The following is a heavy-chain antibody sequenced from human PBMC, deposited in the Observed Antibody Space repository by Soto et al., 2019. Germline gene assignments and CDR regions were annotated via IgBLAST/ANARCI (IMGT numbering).Heavy chain of an antibody. J-gene: IGHJ3*02. D-gene: IGHD2-2*01. V-gene: IGHV4-34*01. Sequence: TSETLSLTCAVYGGSLSGYYWTWIRQTPGKGLEWIGEINDSGSTNYKPSLKSRVTISADTSRKQFSLNVTSVTAADTAVYYCARGECSSNYCFTRWALDIWGQGTVVTVSS. CDR2: INDSGST. CDR3: ARGECSSNYCFTRWALDI. CDR1: GGSLSGYY.